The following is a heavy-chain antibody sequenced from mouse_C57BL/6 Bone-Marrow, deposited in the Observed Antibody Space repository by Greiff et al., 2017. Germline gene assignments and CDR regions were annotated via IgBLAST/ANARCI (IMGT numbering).Heavy chain of an antibody. CDR3: ARQLRLHYYAMDY. D-gene: IGHD3-2*02. V-gene: IGHV1-64*01. CDR2: IHPNSGST. J-gene: IGHJ4*01. Sequence: QVQLQQPGAELVKPGASVKLSCKASGYTFTSYWMHWVKQRPGQGLEWIGMIHPNSGSTNYNEKFKSKATLTVDKSSSTADMQLSSLTSEDSAVYYCARQLRLHYYAMDYGGQGTSVTVSS. CDR1: GYTFTSYW.